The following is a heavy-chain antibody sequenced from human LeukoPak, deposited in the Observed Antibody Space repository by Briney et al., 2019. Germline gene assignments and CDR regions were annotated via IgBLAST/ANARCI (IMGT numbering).Heavy chain of an antibody. CDR1: GFIFNDYY. J-gene: IGHJ3*02. CDR3: ARVLREDIVVVPAADDAFDI. Sequence: GGSLRLSCAASGFIFNDYYMSWIRQAPGKGLEWLSYISRTGNTIYYRDSVKGRFTISRDNSKNTLYLQMNSLRAEDTAVYYCARVLREDIVVVPAADDAFDIWGQGTMVTVSS. V-gene: IGHV3-11*04. CDR2: ISRTGNTI. D-gene: IGHD2-2*01.